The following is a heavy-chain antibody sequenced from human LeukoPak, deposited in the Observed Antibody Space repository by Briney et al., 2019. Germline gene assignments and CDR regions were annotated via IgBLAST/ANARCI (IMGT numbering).Heavy chain of an antibody. Sequence: SETLSLTCAVYGGSFSGYYWSWIRQPPGKGLEWIGEINHSGSTNYNPSLKSRVTISVDTSQNQFSLKLSSVTAADTAVYYCARYYYDSSGYPYYFDYWGQGTLVTVSS. V-gene: IGHV4-34*01. CDR1: GGSFSGYY. CDR3: ARYYYDSSGYPYYFDY. D-gene: IGHD3-22*01. J-gene: IGHJ4*02. CDR2: INHSGST.